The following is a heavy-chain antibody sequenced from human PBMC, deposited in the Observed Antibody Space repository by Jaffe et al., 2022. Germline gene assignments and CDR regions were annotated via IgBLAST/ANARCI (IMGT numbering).Heavy chain of an antibody. CDR2: IFSNDEK. Sequence: QVTLKESGPVLVKPTETLTLTCTVSGFSLSNARMGVSWIRQPPGKALEWLAHIFSNDEKSYSTSLKSRLTISKDTSKSQVVLTMTNMDPVDTATYYCARIGRGYCSGGSCYSGGDAFDIWGQGTMVTVSS. CDR1: GFSLSNARMG. J-gene: IGHJ3*02. CDR3: ARIGRGYCSGGSCYSGGDAFDI. D-gene: IGHD2-15*01. V-gene: IGHV2-26*01.